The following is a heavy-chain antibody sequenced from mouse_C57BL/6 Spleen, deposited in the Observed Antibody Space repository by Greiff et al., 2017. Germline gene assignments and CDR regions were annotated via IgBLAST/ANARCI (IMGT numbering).Heavy chain of an antibody. D-gene: IGHD1-1*01. J-gene: IGHJ1*03. CDR2: INYDGSST. Sequence: EVQLVESEGGLVQPGSSMKLSCTASGFTFSDYYMAWVRQVPEKGLEWVANINYDGSSTYYLDSLKSRFMISRDNAKNILYLQMSSLKSEDTATYYCARGNYYGSYWYFDVWGTGTTVTVSS. V-gene: IGHV5-16*01. CDR1: GFTFSDYY. CDR3: ARGNYYGSYWYFDV.